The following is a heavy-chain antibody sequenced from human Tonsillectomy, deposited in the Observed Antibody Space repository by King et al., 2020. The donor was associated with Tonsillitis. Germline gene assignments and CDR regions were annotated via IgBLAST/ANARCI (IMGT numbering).Heavy chain of an antibody. D-gene: IGHD6-13*01. V-gene: IGHV3-30*18. CDR3: AKNEDDYSTVY. CDR1: GFTFGGIG. CDR2: ISYDGQKT. Sequence: QLVQSGGGVVQPGRSLRLSCAASGFTFGGIGMHWVRQAPGKGLEWVAVISYDGQKTNYADSVKGRFTISRDNSKNTLYLQMNSLGAEDSAMYYCAKNEDDYSTVYWGQGTQVTVSS. J-gene: IGHJ4*02.